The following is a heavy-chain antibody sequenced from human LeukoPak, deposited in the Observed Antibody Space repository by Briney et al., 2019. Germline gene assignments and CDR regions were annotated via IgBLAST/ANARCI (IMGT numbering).Heavy chain of an antibody. J-gene: IGHJ4*02. CDR3: AREDWGPDY. V-gene: IGHV3-7*01. CDR1: GFTFTGYW. CDR2: IKQDGSKK. Sequence: PGGSLRLSCAASGFTFTGYWMVWVRQAPGKGLEWVANIKQDGSKKHYADSVKGRFTISRDNAKKSLYLQMNNLRAEDTGVYYCAREDWGPDYWGQGTLVTVSS. D-gene: IGHD7-27*01.